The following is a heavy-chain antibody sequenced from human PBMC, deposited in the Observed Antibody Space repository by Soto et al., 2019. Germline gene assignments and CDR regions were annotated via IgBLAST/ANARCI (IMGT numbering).Heavy chain of an antibody. CDR1: GFTFDDYG. CDR2: INWNGGST. CDR3: ARGTLLLWFGESYDAFDI. V-gene: IGHV3-20*04. D-gene: IGHD3-10*01. J-gene: IGHJ3*02. Sequence: PGGSLRLSCAASGFTFDDYGMSWVRQAPGKGLEWVSGINWNGGSTGYADSVKGRFTISRDNAKNSLYLQMNSLRAEDTALYYCARGTLLLWFGESYDAFDIWGQGTMVTVSS.